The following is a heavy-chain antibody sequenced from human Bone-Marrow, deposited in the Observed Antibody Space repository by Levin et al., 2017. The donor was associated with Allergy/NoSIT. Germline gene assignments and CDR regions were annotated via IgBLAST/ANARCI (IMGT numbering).Heavy chain of an antibody. J-gene: IGHJ4*02. Sequence: GESLKISCAASGFTFNNAWMSWVRQPPGKGLEWVGRIKSKRDGGTTDYPSPVKGRFAISRDDSKNTMYLQINSLQTEDTAVYYCTTSRDDSWTGYYPYWGQGTLVTVSS. D-gene: IGHD3/OR15-3a*01. CDR3: TTSRDDSWTGYYPY. V-gene: IGHV3-15*01. CDR1: GFTFNNAW. CDR2: IKSKRDGGTT.